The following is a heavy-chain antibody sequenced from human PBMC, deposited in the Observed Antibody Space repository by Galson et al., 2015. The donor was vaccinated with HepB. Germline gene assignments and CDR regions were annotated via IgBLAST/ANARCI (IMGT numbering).Heavy chain of an antibody. CDR2: ISYDGSNK. D-gene: IGHD3-10*02. Sequence: SLRLSCAASGFTFSSYGMHWVRQAPGKGLEWVAVISYDGSNKYYADSVKGRFTISRDNSKNTLYLQMNSLRAEDTAVYYCAKVFSGLYYGMDVWGQGTTVTVSS. CDR3: AKVFSGLYYGMDV. J-gene: IGHJ6*02. V-gene: IGHV3-30*18. CDR1: GFTFSSYG.